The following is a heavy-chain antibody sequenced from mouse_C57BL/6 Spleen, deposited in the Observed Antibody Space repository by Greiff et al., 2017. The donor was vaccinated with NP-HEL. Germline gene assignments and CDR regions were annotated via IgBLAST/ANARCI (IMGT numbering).Heavy chain of an antibody. J-gene: IGHJ3*01. V-gene: IGHV14-2*01. CDR1: GFNIKDYY. D-gene: IGHD1-1*01. CDR3: AILDTTVAY. Sequence: VQLQQSGAELVKPGASVKLSCTASGFNIKDYYMHWVKQRNEQGLEWIGRIDPEDGETKYAPKFQGKATITAYTSSNTAYLQRSSLTSEDPAVYYCAILDTTVAYWGQGTLVTVSA. CDR2: IDPEDGET.